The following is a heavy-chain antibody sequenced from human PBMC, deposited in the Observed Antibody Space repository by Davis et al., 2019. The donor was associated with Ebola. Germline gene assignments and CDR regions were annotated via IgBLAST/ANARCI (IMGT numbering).Heavy chain of an antibody. D-gene: IGHD2-15*01. J-gene: IGHJ6*04. CDR1: GYTFTSYY. CDR3: AREIVVVGAADEYYYYGMDV. Sequence: SVPVSRLASGYTFTSYYMHWLRQAPGQGLEWLGIINPSGGSTSYAQKFQGRVTMTRDTSTSTVYMELSSLRSEDTAVYYCAREIVVVGAADEYYYYGMDVWGKGTAVTVSS. V-gene: IGHV1-46*01. CDR2: INPSGGST.